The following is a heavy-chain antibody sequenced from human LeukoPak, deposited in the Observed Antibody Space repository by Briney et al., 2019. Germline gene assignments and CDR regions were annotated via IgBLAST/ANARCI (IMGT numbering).Heavy chain of an antibody. Sequence: GGSLRLSCAASGFTFSSYGMSWVRQAPGKGLEWVSAISGSGGSTYYADSVKGRFTISRDNAKNSLYLQMNSLRAEDTAVYYCARDPYGSGSYYYYFDYWGQGTLVTVSS. V-gene: IGHV3-23*01. CDR1: GFTFSSYG. J-gene: IGHJ4*02. CDR2: ISGSGGST. D-gene: IGHD3-10*01. CDR3: ARDPYGSGSYYYYFDY.